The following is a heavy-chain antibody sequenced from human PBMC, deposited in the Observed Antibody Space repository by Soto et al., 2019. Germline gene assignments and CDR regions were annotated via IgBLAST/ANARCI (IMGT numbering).Heavy chain of an antibody. J-gene: IGHJ4*02. D-gene: IGHD6-19*01. CDR3: ARRGTYSSGWDY. Sequence: PXDSLKVFCKCSGYIFSSYWIGLVRQMPGKGLEWMGITHGGDANTRYSPSFEGQVTISTDKSITTAYLQWSSLKASDTAMYYCARRGTYSSGWDYWGQGTLVTVS. CDR1: GYIFSSYW. CDR2: THGGDANT. V-gene: IGHV5-51*01.